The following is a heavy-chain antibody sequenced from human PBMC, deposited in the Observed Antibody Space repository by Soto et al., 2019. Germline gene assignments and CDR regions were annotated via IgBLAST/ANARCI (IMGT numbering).Heavy chain of an antibody. V-gene: IGHV1-58*01. CDR2: IVVGSGNT. D-gene: IGHD6-19*01. CDR1: GFTFTSSA. J-gene: IGHJ6*02. Sequence: QMQLVQSGPEVKKPGTSVKVSCKASGFTFTSSAVQWVRQARGQRLEWIGWIVVGSGNTNYARKFQERVTTTRDMSTSTAYMELSSLRSEDTAVYYCAADPYSSGWYYYYYGMDVWGQETTVTVSS. CDR3: AADPYSSGWYYYYYGMDV.